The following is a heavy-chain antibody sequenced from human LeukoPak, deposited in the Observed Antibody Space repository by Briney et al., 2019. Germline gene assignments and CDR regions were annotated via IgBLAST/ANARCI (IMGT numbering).Heavy chain of an antibody. CDR1: GGSVSSGSYY. CDR3: ARQDYYGSGSSDY. CDR2: IYYSGST. J-gene: IGHJ4*02. Sequence: SETLSLTCTVSGGSVSSGSYYWRWIRQPPGKGLEWIGYIYYSGSTNYNPSLKSRVTISVDTSKNQFSLKLSSVTAADTAVYYCARQDYYGSGSSDYWGQGTLVTVSS. D-gene: IGHD3-10*01. V-gene: IGHV4-61*01.